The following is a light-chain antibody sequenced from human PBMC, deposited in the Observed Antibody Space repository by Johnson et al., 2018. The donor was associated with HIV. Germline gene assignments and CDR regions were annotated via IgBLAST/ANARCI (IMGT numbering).Light chain of an antibody. V-gene: IGLV1-51*02. CDR1: SSNIGNNY. CDR2: ENN. Sequence: QSVLTQPPSVSAAPGQKVTISCSGSSSNIGNNYVSWYQQLPGTAPKLLIYENNKRPSGIPDRFSGSKSGTSATLGITGLQTGDEAAYYCGTWASSLRSGFFGTGTKVTVL. CDR3: GTWASSLRSGF. J-gene: IGLJ1*01.